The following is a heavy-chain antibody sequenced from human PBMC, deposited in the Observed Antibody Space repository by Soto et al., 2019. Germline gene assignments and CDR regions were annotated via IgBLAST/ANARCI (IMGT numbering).Heavy chain of an antibody. CDR1: GFTFSSYA. CDR2: ISYDGSNK. Sequence: QVQLVESGGGVVQPGRSLRLSCAASGFTFSSYAMHWVRQAPGKGLEWVAVISYDGSNKYYADSVKGRFTISRDNSKNTLYLQMNSLRAEDKAVYYCARPDVEGGRYPDYWGQGTLVTVSS. V-gene: IGHV3-30-3*01. D-gene: IGHD1-26*01. CDR3: ARPDVEGGRYPDY. J-gene: IGHJ4*02.